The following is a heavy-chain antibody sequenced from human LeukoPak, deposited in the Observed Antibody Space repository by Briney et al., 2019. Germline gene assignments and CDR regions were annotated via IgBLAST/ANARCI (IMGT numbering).Heavy chain of an antibody. CDR1: GFTFSDYY. Sequence: GGSLRLSCAASGFTFSDYYMSWIRQAPGKGLEWVSYISSSGSTIYYADSVKGRFTISRDNAKNSLYLQMNSLRVEDTAVYYCARGVVPATINQYYYYYMDVWGKGTTVTVSS. CDR2: ISSSGSTI. D-gene: IGHD2-2*02. J-gene: IGHJ6*03. V-gene: IGHV3-11*04. CDR3: ARGVVPATINQYYYYYMDV.